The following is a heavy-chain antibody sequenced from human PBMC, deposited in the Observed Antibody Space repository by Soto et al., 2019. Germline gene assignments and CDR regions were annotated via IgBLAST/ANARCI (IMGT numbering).Heavy chain of an antibody. D-gene: IGHD6-19*01. Sequence: QLQLQESGPGLVKPSATLSLTCTVSGGSIRSSSFYWGWLRQPPGQGLEWMGSIYYSGSTYYNPSLKRRGSISLDTSKDQCSLDRSSVTAADSAVYYCTSRRGAAVAFNPYWGQGTLVNVSS. CDR1: GGSIRSSSFY. CDR2: IYYSGST. J-gene: IGHJ4*02. V-gene: IGHV4-39*01. CDR3: TSRRGAAVAFNPY.